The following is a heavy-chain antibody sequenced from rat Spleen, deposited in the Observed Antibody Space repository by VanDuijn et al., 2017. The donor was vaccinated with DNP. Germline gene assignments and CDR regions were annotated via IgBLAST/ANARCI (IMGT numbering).Heavy chain of an antibody. V-gene: IGHV2S12*01. Sequence: QVQLKESGPGLVQPSQTLSLTCTVSGFSLSSYGVNWVRQPPGRGLEWIAAISSGRNPYYNSALKSRLSLIRDTSKSQVFFKMNSLQTEDTAIYFYMNVAMDAWGQGTSVTVSS. D-gene: IGHD1-12*01. CDR3: MNVAMDA. J-gene: IGHJ4*01. CDR2: ISSGRNP. CDR1: GFSLSSYG.